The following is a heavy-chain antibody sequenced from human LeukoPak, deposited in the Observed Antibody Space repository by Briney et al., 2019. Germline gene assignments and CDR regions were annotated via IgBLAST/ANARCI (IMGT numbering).Heavy chain of an antibody. Sequence: GGSLRLSCAASGFTFSSYSMSWVRQAPGRGLVWVSRIYGDGSSPSYADSVKGRFTIFRDNAKNTLYLQMNSLRAEDMAVYYCITISGGMVYWGQGTLVTVSS. V-gene: IGHV3-74*01. D-gene: IGHD3-3*01. J-gene: IGHJ4*02. CDR2: IYGDGSSP. CDR1: GFTFSSYS. CDR3: ITISGGMVY.